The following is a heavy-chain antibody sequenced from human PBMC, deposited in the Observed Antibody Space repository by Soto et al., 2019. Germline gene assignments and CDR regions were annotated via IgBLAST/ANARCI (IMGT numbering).Heavy chain of an antibody. CDR3: ARDTGGDFWSGYTSGGTNYYGMDV. D-gene: IGHD3-3*01. CDR2: INPSGGST. Sequence: GASVKVSCKASGYTFTSYYMHWVRRAPGQGLEWMGIINPSGGSTSYAQKFQGRVTMTRDTSTSTVYMELSSLRSEDTAVYYCARDTGGDFWSGYTSGGTNYYGMDVWGQGTTVTVSS. V-gene: IGHV1-46*01. CDR1: GYTFTSYY. J-gene: IGHJ6*02.